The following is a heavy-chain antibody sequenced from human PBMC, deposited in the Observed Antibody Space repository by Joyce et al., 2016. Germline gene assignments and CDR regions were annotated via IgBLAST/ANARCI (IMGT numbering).Heavy chain of an antibody. CDR3: ARDSGGWASDY. D-gene: IGHD6-19*01. CDR2: LKPSGGTT. J-gene: IGHJ4*02. Sequence: QVQLVQSGAEVKKPGASVKVSCKASGYTFTNNYMHWVRQAPGQGLEWMGFLKPSGGTTSYAQKFQGRVTMTRDTATGTDYMELSSLGSEDTAVYYCARDSGGWASDYWGQGTLVIVSS. CDR1: GYTFTNNY. V-gene: IGHV1-46*01.